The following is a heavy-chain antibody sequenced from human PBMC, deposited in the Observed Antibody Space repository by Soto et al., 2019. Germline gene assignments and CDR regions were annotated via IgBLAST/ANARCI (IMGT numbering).Heavy chain of an antibody. CDR1: GYTFTNND. D-gene: IGHD5-18*01. V-gene: IGHV1-8*01. CDR3: ARMESFGSLNWFDP. J-gene: IGHJ5*02. CDR2: MNPGSGDT. Sequence: ASVKVSCKASGYTFTNNDVSWVRQATGQGLEWMGWMNPGSGDTGYAQKFQGRVTMTRDISIATAYMELTSLTSEDTAIYYCARMESFGSLNWFDPWVQGTLVTVPQ.